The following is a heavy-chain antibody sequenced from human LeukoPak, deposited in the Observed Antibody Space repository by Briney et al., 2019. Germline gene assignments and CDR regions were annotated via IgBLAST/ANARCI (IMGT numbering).Heavy chain of an antibody. CDR1: GSTFSSYS. V-gene: IGHV3-21*01. D-gene: IGHD5-12*01. CDR2: ISSSSYI. J-gene: IGHJ4*02. CDR3: ARDQGGYDDGMFDY. Sequence: GGSLRLSCAASGSTFSSYSMNWVRQAPGKGLEWVSSISSSSYIYYADSVKGRFTISRDNAKNSLYLQMNSLRAEDTAVYYCARDQGGYDDGMFDYWGQGTLVTVSS.